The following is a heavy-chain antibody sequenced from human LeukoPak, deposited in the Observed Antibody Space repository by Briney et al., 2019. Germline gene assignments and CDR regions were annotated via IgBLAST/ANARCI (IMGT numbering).Heavy chain of an antibody. J-gene: IGHJ3*02. Sequence: SETLSLTCDVSGVAIRSGHWWSWVRQIPGKGLEWIGEIHQSGSTNDHASLKSRVTIAVDTSKNQFYLKVTSLTAADTAVYYCVTSIALAGWGAFDTWGQGTMVTVSS. CDR2: IHQSGST. CDR3: VTSIALAGWGAFDT. D-gene: IGHD2-8*02. V-gene: IGHV4-4*02. CDR1: GVAIRSGHW.